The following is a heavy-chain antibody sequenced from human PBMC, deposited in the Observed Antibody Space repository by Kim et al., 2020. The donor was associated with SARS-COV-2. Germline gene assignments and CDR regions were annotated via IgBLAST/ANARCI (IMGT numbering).Heavy chain of an antibody. Sequence: RKFQGRVTMTEDTSTDTAYMELSSLRSEDTAVYYCATDPTPYSSLFAFDIWGQGTMVTVSS. V-gene: IGHV1-24*01. J-gene: IGHJ3*02. CDR3: ATDPTPYSSLFAFDI. D-gene: IGHD2-21*01.